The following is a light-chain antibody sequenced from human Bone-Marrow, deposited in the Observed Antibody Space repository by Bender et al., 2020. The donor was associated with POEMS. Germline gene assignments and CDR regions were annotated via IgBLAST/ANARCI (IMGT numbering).Light chain of an antibody. CDR2: EDN. J-gene: IGLJ2*01. CDR1: KLGEKY. V-gene: IGLV3-1*01. CDR3: QVWDSSRDLVV. Sequence: SYELTQPPSVSVSPGQTASITCSGDKLGEKYASWYQQKPGQSPVLVIYEDNKRPSGIPERLSGSNSGNTATLTISRVEAGDEADYYCQVWDSSRDLVVFGGGTELTVL.